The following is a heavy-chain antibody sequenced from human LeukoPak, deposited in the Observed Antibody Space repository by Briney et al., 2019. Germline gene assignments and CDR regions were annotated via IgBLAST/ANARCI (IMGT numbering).Heavy chain of an antibody. CDR1: GYTFTGYY. V-gene: IGHV1-2*04. D-gene: IGHD3-9*01. CDR3: ARGLGYDILTGYDY. Sequence: GASVKVSCKASGYTFTGYYMHWVRQAPGQGLEWMGWINPNSGGTNYAQKFQGWVTMTRDTSISTAYMELSRLRSDDTAVYYCARGLGYDILTGYDYWGQGTVVTVSS. CDR2: INPNSGGT. J-gene: IGHJ4*02.